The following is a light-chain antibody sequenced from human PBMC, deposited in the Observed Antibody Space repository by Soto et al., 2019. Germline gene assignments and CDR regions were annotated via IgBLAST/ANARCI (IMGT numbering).Light chain of an antibody. CDR2: AAS. V-gene: IGKV1-39*01. J-gene: IGKJ1*01. CDR1: QTISSW. CDR3: QQSYSTPWT. Sequence: IQMTKSPSTLSASVGDRVTITCRASQTISSWLAWYQQKPGKAPKPLIYAASSLQSGVPSRFSGSGSGTDFTLTISRVQPEDVATYYCQQSYSTPWTFGQGTKVDIK.